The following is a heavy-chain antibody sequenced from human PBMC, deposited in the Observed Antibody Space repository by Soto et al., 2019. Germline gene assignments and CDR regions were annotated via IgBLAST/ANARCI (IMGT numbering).Heavy chain of an antibody. CDR1: GFTFSSYS. J-gene: IGHJ4*02. Sequence: EVQLVESGGGLVQPGGSLRLSCAASGFTFSSYSMNWVRQAPGKGLEWVSYISSSSSTIYYADSVKGRFTISRDNAKNSLYLQMNSLRAEDTAVYYCARANYYGSPGDFDSWGQGTLVTVSS. CDR2: ISSSSSTI. CDR3: ARANYYGSPGDFDS. D-gene: IGHD3-10*01. V-gene: IGHV3-48*01.